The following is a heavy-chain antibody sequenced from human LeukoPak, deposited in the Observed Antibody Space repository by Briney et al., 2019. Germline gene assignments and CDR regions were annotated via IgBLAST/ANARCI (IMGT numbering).Heavy chain of an antibody. V-gene: IGHV4-4*07. D-gene: IGHD6-13*01. CDR2: LYTSGST. CDR1: GGSVSTYY. Sequence: SETLSLTCTVSGGSVSTYYWSWIRQPAGKGLEWIGRLYTSGSTNYNPSLKSRVTMSLDTSKNQFSLNLSSVTAADTAVYYCARERYSSSWYVDNWFDPWGQGTLVTVSS. CDR3: ARERYSSSWYVDNWFDP. J-gene: IGHJ5*02.